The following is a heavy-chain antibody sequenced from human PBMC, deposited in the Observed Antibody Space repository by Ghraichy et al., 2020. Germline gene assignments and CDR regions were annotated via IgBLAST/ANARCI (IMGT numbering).Heavy chain of an antibody. CDR3: ARASDYDVWSGYYIGGGWYFDF. CDR2: MFYSGTT. CDR1: GGSISRYY. Sequence: SETLSLTCTVSGGSISRYYWSWIRQPPGKGLEWIGYMFYSGTTNYNPSLKSRVTISIDASKNQLSLKMTSVTAADTAVYYCARASDYDVWSGYYIGGGWYFDFLGQGTLVTVSS. V-gene: IGHV4-59*01. J-gene: IGHJ4*02. D-gene: IGHD3-3*01.